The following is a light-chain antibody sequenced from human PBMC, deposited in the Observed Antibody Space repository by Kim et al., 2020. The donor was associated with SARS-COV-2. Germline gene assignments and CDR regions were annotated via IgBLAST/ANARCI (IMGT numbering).Light chain of an antibody. CDR1: QGIRNE. CDR3: QQYSSYPYT. V-gene: IGKV1-16*02. Sequence: DIQMTQSPSSLSASVGDRVTITCRASQGIRNELGWFQQKPGKPPKSLIYDASSLQSGVPSKFSGSGSGTDFTLTISSLQPEDFATYYCQQYSSYPYTFGPGTKVDIK. J-gene: IGKJ3*01. CDR2: DAS.